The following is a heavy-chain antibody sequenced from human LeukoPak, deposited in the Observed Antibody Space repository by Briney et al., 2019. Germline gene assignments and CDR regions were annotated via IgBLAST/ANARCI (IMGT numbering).Heavy chain of an antibody. CDR1: GYTFTGYY. V-gene: IGHV1-2*02. CDR3: ARVDAAPETLFDS. CDR2: INPNSGGT. Sequence: RASVKVSCKASGYTFTGYYMHWVRQAPGQGLEWMGWINPNSGGTNYAQKFQGRVTMTRDTSISTAYMELSRLRSDDTAVYYCARVDAAPETLFDSWGQGTLVTVSS. J-gene: IGHJ4*02. D-gene: IGHD5-18*01.